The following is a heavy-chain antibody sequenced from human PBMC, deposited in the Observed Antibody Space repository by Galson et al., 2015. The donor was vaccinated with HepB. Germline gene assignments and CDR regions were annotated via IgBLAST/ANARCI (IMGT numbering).Heavy chain of an antibody. CDR1: GFTFSSYG. CDR2: IWYDGSNK. J-gene: IGHJ3*02. D-gene: IGHD6-13*01. Sequence: SLRLSCAASGFTFSSYGMHWVRQAPGKGLEWVAVIWYDGSNKYYADSVKGRFTISRDNSKNTLYLQMNSLRAEDTAVYYCAREGPIAAAGKWVADAFDIWGQGTMVTVSS. CDR3: AREGPIAAAGKWVADAFDI. V-gene: IGHV3-33*01.